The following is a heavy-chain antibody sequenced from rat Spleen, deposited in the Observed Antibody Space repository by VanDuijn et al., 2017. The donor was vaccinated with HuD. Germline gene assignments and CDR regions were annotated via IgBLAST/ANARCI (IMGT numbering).Heavy chain of an antibody. Sequence: EVQLVESGGGFVQPGGSLKLSCVASGFNFNDYWMTWVRQAPTKGLEWVASMINIGDSIYYPDSVKGRFTISRDIAKSTLYLQLDSLRSEDTATYYCTTDTFYDGTYYPGGFDYWGQGVMVTVSS. J-gene: IGHJ2*01. CDR2: MINIGDSI. CDR3: TTDTFYDGTYYPGGFDY. CDR1: GFNFNDYW. D-gene: IGHD1-12*02. V-gene: IGHV5-31*01.